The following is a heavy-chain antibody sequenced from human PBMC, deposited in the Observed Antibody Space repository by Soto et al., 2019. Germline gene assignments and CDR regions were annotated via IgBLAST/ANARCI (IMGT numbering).Heavy chain of an antibody. CDR2: ISGSGGST. Sequence: PGGSLRLSCAASGFTFSSYAMSWVRQAPGKGLEWVSAISGSGGSTYYADSVKGRFTISRDNSKNTLYLQMNSLRAEDTAVYFCAKASTMVRGPQAGARPPFDYWGQGTLVTVSS. CDR3: AKASTMVRGPQAGARPPFDY. D-gene: IGHD3-10*01. J-gene: IGHJ4*02. V-gene: IGHV3-23*01. CDR1: GFTFSSYA.